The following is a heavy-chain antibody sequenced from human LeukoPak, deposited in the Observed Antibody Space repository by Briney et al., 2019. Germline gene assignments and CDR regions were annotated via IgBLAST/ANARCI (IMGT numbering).Heavy chain of an antibody. CDR2: ITPKSGDT. Sequence: ASVKVSFKASGYTFSDFYIHWVRQAPGQGLEYVGWITPKSGDTYSPQRFQGRVTMTRDESISTAYMELSSLRSDDTAVYFCARVRLADERAWAYWGQGTLVTVSS. CDR3: ARVRLADERAWAY. J-gene: IGHJ4*02. CDR1: GYTFSDFY. D-gene: IGHD3-3*02. V-gene: IGHV1-2*02.